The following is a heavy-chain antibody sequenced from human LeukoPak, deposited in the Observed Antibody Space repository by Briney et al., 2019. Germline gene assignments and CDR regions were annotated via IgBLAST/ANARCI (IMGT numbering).Heavy chain of an antibody. Sequence: GGSLRLSCAASGFTFDDYGMSWARQAPGKGLEWVSGINWNGGSTGYADSVKGRFTISRDNAKNSLYLQMNSLRAEDTAFYYCARGSNSGYYYFDYWGQGTLVTVSS. CDR2: INWNGGST. CDR3: ARGSNSGYYYFDY. J-gene: IGHJ4*02. CDR1: GFTFDDYG. D-gene: IGHD5-12*01. V-gene: IGHV3-20*04.